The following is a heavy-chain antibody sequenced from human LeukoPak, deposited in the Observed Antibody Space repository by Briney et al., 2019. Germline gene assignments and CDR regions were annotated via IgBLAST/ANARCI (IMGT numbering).Heavy chain of an antibody. Sequence: GGSLRLSCAASGFSFSNHGMHWVRQAPGKRLEWVAVIWDDGNNKRYANSVNGRFTISRDNSENTLYLQMNGLTTEDTAMYYCARDSYQDYYGRFDPWGQGTLVIVSS. CDR1: GFSFSNHG. CDR3: ARDSYQDYYGRFDP. J-gene: IGHJ5*02. CDR2: IWDDGNNK. D-gene: IGHD3-10*01. V-gene: IGHV3-33*01.